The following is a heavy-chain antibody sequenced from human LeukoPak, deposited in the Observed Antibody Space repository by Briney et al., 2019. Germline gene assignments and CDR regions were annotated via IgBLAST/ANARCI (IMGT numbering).Heavy chain of an antibody. D-gene: IGHD1-26*01. J-gene: IGHJ5*02. Sequence: GGSLRLSCAASAFTFRNFGVHWVRQAPDKGLEWVAFIEHDGSGAYYPESVRGRFSLSRDDSKTSVSLQMNSLRAEDTALYYCVKDVVPGRKGAGPGSWGQGTLVTVSS. CDR1: AFTFRNFG. V-gene: IGHV3-30*02. CDR3: VKDVVPGRKGAGPGS. CDR2: IEHDGSGA.